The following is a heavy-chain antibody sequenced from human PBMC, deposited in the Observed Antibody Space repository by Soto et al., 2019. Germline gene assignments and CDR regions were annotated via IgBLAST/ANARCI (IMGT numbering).Heavy chain of an antibody. CDR3: ARTFHIAAALNSFDP. D-gene: IGHD6-13*01. Sequence: PGESLKISCRGSGYTFTSYWIGWVRQMPGKGLEWMGIIYPGDSHTTYSPSFQGQVTISADKSINTAYLQWSSLRASDTAMYYCARTFHIAAALNSFDPWGQGTLVTVSS. V-gene: IGHV5-51*01. J-gene: IGHJ5*02. CDR1: GYTFTSYW. CDR2: IYPGDSHT.